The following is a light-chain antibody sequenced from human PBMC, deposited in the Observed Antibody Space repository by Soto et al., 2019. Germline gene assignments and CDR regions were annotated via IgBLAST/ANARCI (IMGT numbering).Light chain of an antibody. CDR2: GDT. J-gene: IGLJ2*01. V-gene: IGLV1-40*01. CDR1: SSNIGAGSY. CDR3: QSYDTILSGTI. Sequence: QSVQTQPPSVSWAPGHRVTISCTGSSSNIGAGSYVHWYQHLPGTAPKVLIFGDTNRRSGVPGRFSGSKSGSSASLAITGLQAEDEADYYCQSYDTILSGTIFGGGTKVTVL.